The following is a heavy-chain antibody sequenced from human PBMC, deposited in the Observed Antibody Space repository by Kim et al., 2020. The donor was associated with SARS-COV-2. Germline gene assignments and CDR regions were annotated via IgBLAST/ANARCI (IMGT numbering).Heavy chain of an antibody. V-gene: IGHV3-30*07. J-gene: IGHJ3*02. Sequence: VKGRFTISRDNSKNTLYLQMNSLRAEDTAVYYCARDYYDSSGYYSAFDIWGQGTMVTVSS. CDR3: ARDYYDSSGYYSAFDI. D-gene: IGHD3-22*01.